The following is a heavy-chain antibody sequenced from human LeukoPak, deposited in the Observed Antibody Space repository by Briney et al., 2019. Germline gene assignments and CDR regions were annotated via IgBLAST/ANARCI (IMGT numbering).Heavy chain of an antibody. D-gene: IGHD6-13*01. J-gene: IGHJ3*02. CDR3: ARKKAAAGHPAAFDI. CDR1: GFTFSSYA. V-gene: IGHV3-30*04. CDR2: ISYDGSNK. Sequence: GRSLRLSCAAFGFTFSSYAMHWVRQAPGKGLEWVAVISYDGSNKYYADSVKGRFTISRDNSKNTLYLQMNSLRAEDTAVYYCARKKAAAGHPAAFDIWGQGTMVTVSS.